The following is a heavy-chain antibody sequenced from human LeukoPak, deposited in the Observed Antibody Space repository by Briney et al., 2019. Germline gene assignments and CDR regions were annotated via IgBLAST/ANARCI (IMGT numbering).Heavy chain of an antibody. Sequence: GGSLRLSCAASGFTFSTYWMHWVRQEPGKGLVWVSRINSDGSSTIYADSVKGRFTTSRDNTKNTLYLQMNSLRVEDTAVYYCVGVTTTTLFDCWGQGTLVTVSS. CDR2: INSDGSST. CDR1: GFTFSTYW. V-gene: IGHV3-74*01. D-gene: IGHD4-17*01. J-gene: IGHJ4*02. CDR3: VGVTTTTLFDC.